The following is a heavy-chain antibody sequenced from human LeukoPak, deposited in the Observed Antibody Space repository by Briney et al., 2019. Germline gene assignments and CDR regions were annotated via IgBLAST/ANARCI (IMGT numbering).Heavy chain of an antibody. D-gene: IGHD3-22*01. CDR1: GYSFTSYW. Sequence: GESLKISCKGSGYSFTSYWIGWVRQMPGEGLEWMGIIYPGDSDTRYSPSFQGQVTISADKSISTAYLQWSSLKASDTAMYYCARLTHLHNYYDSSGYYYFWGQGTLVTVSS. V-gene: IGHV5-51*01. CDR2: IYPGDSDT. J-gene: IGHJ4*02. CDR3: ARLTHLHNYYDSSGYYYF.